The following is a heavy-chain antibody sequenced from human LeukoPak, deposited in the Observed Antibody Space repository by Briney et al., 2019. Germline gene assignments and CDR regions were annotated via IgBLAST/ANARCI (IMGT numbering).Heavy chain of an antibody. CDR2: IYPGDSDT. V-gene: IGHV5-51*01. Sequence: GESLKISCKGSGYSFTSYWIGWVRQMPGKGLEWMGIIYPGDSDTRYSPSFQGQVTISADKSISTAYLQWSSLKASDTAMYYCARLGYYDILTGYQHYYYYYMDVWGKGTTVNISS. D-gene: IGHD3-9*01. CDR3: ARLGYYDILTGYQHYYYYYMDV. CDR1: GYSFTSYW. J-gene: IGHJ6*03.